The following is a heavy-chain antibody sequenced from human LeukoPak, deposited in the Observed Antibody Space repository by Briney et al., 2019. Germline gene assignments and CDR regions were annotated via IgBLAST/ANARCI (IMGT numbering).Heavy chain of an antibody. CDR2: TSSSSSYI. J-gene: IGHJ4*02. D-gene: IGHD1-7*01. CDR3: AREFKGHELDRFDY. CDR1: GFTLSSSS. V-gene: IGHV3-21*01. Sequence: GGSLSLSRAPSGFTLSSSSTNCVRPAPGPGLAWVSSTSSSSSYIYYADSVEGRFTISRDNAMSSLYLRMNSLGAEDTAVYYCAREFKGHELDRFDYWGQGTLVTDSS.